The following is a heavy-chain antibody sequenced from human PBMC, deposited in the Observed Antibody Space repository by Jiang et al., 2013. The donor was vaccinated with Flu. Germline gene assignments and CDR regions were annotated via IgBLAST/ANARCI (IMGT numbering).Heavy chain of an antibody. CDR2: IDWDDDK. V-gene: IGHV2-70*11. D-gene: IGHD1-1*01. CDR3: ARMRIYWNDVGGPYGMDV. Sequence: KPTQTLTLTCTFSGFSLSTSGMCVSWIRQPPGKALEWLARIDWDDDKYYSTSLKTRLTISKDTSKNQVVLTMTNMDPVDTATYYCARMRIYWNDVGGPYGMDVWGQGTTVTVSS. J-gene: IGHJ6*02. CDR1: GFSLSTSGMC.